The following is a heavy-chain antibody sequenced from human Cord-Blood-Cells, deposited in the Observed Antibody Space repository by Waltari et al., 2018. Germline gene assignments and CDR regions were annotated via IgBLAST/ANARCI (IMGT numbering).Heavy chain of an antibody. CDR2: ISPMLGIA. CDR1: GGTFSSSA. Sequence: QVQLVQSGAEVKKPGSSVKVSCKASGGTFSSSAISWVRQAPGQGLEWMGRISPMLGIANYAQKFQGRVKITADKSTSTAYMELSSLRSEDTAVYYCAGDPGGSYYYYYMDVWGKGTTVTVSS. V-gene: IGHV1-69*09. J-gene: IGHJ6*03. CDR3: AGDPGGSYYYYYMDV. D-gene: IGHD1-26*01.